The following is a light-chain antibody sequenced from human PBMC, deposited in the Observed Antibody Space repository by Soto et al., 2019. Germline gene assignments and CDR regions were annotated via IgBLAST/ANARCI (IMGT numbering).Light chain of an antibody. CDR1: QTIRSNY. CDR2: GAS. J-gene: IGKJ1*01. CDR3: QQYGSPPWT. Sequence: ETVLTQSPGTLSLSPGERATLSCRASQTIRSNYLAWYRQTPGQAPRLLIYGASNRATGIADRFSGSGSGKYFTIISSRLAPEDFALYYCQQYGSPPWTFGQGTKVEIK. V-gene: IGKV3-20*01.